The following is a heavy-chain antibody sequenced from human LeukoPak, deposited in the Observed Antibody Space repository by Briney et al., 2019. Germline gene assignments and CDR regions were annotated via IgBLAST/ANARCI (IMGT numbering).Heavy chain of an antibody. D-gene: IGHD6-13*01. CDR2: IYFTGTT. CDR3: ARGSSSSWYSFDF. J-gene: IGHJ3*01. V-gene: IGHV4-4*07. Sequence: PSETLSLTCSVSGGSISSHYWSWIRQPAGKGLEWIGRIYFTGTTNYNPSLQSRVTMSVDTSKYQFSLELSSVTAADTAVYYCARGSSSSWYSFDFWGQGTVVTVSS. CDR1: GGSISSHY.